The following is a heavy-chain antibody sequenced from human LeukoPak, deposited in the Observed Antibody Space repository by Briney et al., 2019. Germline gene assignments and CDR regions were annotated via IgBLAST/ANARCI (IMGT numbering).Heavy chain of an antibody. D-gene: IGHD6-13*01. CDR3: ARERSSSLDY. CDR2: IKQDGSEK. Sequence: PGGSLRLSCAASGFTFRRYWMSWVRQAPGKGLEWVANIKQDGSEKYYVDSVKGRFTISRDNAKNSLYLQMNSLRAEDTAVYYCARERSSSLDYWGQGTLVTVSS. CDR1: GFTFRRYW. J-gene: IGHJ4*02. V-gene: IGHV3-7*04.